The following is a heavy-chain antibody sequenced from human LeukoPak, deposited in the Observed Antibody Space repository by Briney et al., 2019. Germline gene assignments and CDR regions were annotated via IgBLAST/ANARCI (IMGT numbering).Heavy chain of an antibody. CDR2: ISSSGSTI. V-gene: IGHV3-11*01. J-gene: IGHJ4*02. CDR3: ANSPHGGTGAFDY. CDR1: GFTFSDYY. D-gene: IGHD4-23*01. Sequence: GGSLRLSCAASGFTFSDYYMSWIRQAPGKGLEWVSYISSSGSTIYYADSVKGRFTISRDNAKNSLYLQMNSLRAEDTALYYCANSPHGGTGAFDYWGQGTLVTVSS.